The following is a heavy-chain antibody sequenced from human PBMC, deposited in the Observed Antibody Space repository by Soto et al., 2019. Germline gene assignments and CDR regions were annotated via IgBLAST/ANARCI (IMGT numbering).Heavy chain of an antibody. J-gene: IGHJ3*02. V-gene: IGHV3-11*01. CDR1: GFTFSDYY. CDR3: ARGRLDSYGYDDAFDI. CDR2: ISSSGSTI. Sequence: GGSLRLSCAASGFTFSDYYMSWIRQAPGKGLEWVSYISSSGSTIYYADSVKGRFTISRDNAKNSLYLQMNSLRAEDTAVYYCARGRLDSYGYDDAFDIWGQGTMVTVSS. D-gene: IGHD5-18*01.